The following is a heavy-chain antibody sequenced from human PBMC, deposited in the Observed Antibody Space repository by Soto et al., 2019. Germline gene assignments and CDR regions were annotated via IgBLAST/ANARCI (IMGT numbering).Heavy chain of an antibody. Sequence: LSLTCTVSCGSISSSIYYWGWIRQPPGKGQEWIGSIYCSGSTYYNPSLKSRVTISVDTSKNQFSLKLSSVTAADTAVYYCARTPPVYNDFWSGYYDYYYYGMDVWGQGTTVTVSS. CDR3: ARTPPVYNDFWSGYYDYYYYGMDV. CDR2: IYCSGST. D-gene: IGHD3-3*01. CDR1: CGSISSSIYY. V-gene: IGHV4-39*01. J-gene: IGHJ6*02.